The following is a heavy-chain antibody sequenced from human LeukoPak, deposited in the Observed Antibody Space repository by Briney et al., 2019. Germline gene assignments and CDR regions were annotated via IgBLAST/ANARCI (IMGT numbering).Heavy chain of an antibody. CDR2: INPNSGGA. J-gene: IGHJ3*02. D-gene: IGHD1-26*01. V-gene: IGHV1-2*06. CDR1: GYTFIGYY. Sequence: RVASVKVSCKASGYTFIGYYLHWVRQAPGQGPEWMGHINPNSGGADYAQKFQGRVTMTRDTSISTVYMELSRLRSDDTAVYYCARGSPIVGTFYAFDIWGQGTMVTVSP. CDR3: ARGSPIVGTFYAFDI.